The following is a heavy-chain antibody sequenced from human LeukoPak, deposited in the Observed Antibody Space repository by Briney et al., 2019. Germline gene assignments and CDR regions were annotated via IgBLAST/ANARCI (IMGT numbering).Heavy chain of an antibody. CDR1: GGSFSGYY. Sequence: PSETLSLTCAVYGGSFSGYYWSWIRQPPGKGLEWIGEINHSGSTNYNPSLKSRVTISVDTSKNQFSLKLSSVTAADTAVYHCARDPVFDYWGQGTLVTVSS. CDR2: INHSGST. V-gene: IGHV4-34*01. CDR3: ARDPVFDY. J-gene: IGHJ4*02.